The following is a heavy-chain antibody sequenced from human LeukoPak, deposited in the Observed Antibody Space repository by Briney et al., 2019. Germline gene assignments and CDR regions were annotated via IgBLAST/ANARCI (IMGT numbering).Heavy chain of an antibody. J-gene: IGHJ5*02. V-gene: IGHV4-59*01. CDR3: VRLILQRGAGVWFDP. CDR1: GVSISSYY. CDR2: IYLSGST. D-gene: IGHD3-10*01. Sequence: NPSETLSLTCTVSGVSISSYYWSWIRQPPGKGLEWIGYIYLSGSTNYNPSLKSRVTISGDTSKSHFSLKLTSVTAADTAVYYCVRLILQRGAGVWFDPWGQGTLVTVSS.